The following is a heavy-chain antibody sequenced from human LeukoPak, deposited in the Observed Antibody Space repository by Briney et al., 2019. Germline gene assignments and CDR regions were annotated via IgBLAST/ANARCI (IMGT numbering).Heavy chain of an antibody. V-gene: IGHV3-74*01. D-gene: IGHD3-16*01. J-gene: IGHJ4*02. CDR3: ARATWGSYFDY. CDR2: INSDGYST. Sequence: GGSLRLSCAASGSTFSGYWMHWVRQAPGKGLVWVSRINSDGYSTSYADSVKGRFTISRDNAKNTLYLQMNSLRAEDTAVYYCARATWGSYFDYWGQGTLVTVSS. CDR1: GSTFSGYW.